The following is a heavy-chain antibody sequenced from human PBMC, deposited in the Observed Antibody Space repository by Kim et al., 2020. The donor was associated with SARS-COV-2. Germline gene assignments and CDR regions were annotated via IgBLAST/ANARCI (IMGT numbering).Heavy chain of an antibody. Sequence: RYSPSFQGQVTISADKSISTAYLQWSSLKASDTAMYYCARTNYGDYDFDYWGQGTLVTVSS. D-gene: IGHD4-17*01. J-gene: IGHJ4*02. CDR3: ARTNYGDYDFDY. V-gene: IGHV5-51*01.